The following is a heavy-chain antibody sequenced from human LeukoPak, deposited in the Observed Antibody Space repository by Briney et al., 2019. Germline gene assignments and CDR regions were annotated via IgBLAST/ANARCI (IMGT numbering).Heavy chain of an antibody. J-gene: IGHJ4*02. D-gene: IGHD3-3*02. CDR2: ISYDGSNK. CDR3: AVLGY. Sequence: PGRSLRLSCAASGFTFSSYGMHWVRQAPGKGLEWVAVISYDGSNKYYADSVKGRFTISRDNSKNTLYLQMNSLRAEDTAAYYCAVLGYWGQGTLVTVSS. V-gene: IGHV3-30*03. CDR1: GFTFSSYG.